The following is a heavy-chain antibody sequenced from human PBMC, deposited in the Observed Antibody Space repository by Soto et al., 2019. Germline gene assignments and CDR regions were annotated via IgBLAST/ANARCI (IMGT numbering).Heavy chain of an antibody. CDR2: ISAYNGNT. D-gene: IGHD4-4*01. V-gene: IGHV1-18*01. CDR3: ARDLNPVTTPVDY. CDR1: GYTFTSYG. Sequence: ASVKVSCKASGYTFTSYGISWVRQAPGQGLEWMGWISAYNGNTNYAQKLQGRVTMTTDTSTSTVYMELRSLRSDDTAVYYCARDLNPVTTPVDYWGQGTLVTVSS. J-gene: IGHJ4*02.